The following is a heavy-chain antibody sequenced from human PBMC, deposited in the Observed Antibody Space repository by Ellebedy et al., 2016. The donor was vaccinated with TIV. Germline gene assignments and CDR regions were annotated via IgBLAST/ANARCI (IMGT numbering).Heavy chain of an antibody. CDR3: AREDNSGLSATYYYNGMDV. J-gene: IGHJ6*01. Sequence: AASVKVSCKGSGYAFSNYGIAWVRQAPGQGLEWMGWISAYNQNKKHAQKFVGRVTMTTDTSTNTAYMELRRLRSDDTAVYYCAREDNSGLSATYYYNGMDVWGQGTPVTVSS. CDR2: ISAYNQNK. V-gene: IGHV1-18*04. D-gene: IGHD6-19*01. CDR1: GYAFSNYG.